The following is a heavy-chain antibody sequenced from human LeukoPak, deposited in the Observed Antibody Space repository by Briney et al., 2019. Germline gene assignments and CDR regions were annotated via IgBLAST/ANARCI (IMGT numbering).Heavy chain of an antibody. D-gene: IGHD6-13*01. CDR1: GGSISSSSYY. J-gene: IGHJ4*02. V-gene: IGHV4-39*07. CDR3: ARDPQRGAAAVGSDY. Sequence: PSETLSLTCTVSGGSISSSSYYWGWIRQPPGKGLEWIGSIYYSGSTYYNPSLKSRVTISVDTSKNQFSLKLSSVTAADTAVYYCARDPQRGAAAVGSDYWGQGTLVTVSS. CDR2: IYYSGST.